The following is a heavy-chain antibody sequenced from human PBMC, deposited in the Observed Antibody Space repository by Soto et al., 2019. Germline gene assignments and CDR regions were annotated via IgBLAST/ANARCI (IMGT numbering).Heavy chain of an antibody. Sequence: PSETLSLTCTVSGGSISSYYWTWIRQPAGKGLEWIGRIYTSGSTTYNPSLKSRVTMSVDTSKNQISLKLSSVSAADTAVYYCARGGTVTTYLWDYWGQGTLVTVSS. CDR3: ARGGTVTTYLWDY. V-gene: IGHV4-4*07. CDR1: GGSISSYY. J-gene: IGHJ4*02. CDR2: IYTSGST. D-gene: IGHD4-17*01.